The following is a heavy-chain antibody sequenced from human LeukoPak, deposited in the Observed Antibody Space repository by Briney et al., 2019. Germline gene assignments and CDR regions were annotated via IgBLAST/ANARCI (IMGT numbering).Heavy chain of an antibody. CDR1: GFTFSSYS. J-gene: IGHJ4*02. V-gene: IGHV3-21*01. Sequence: GGSLRLSCAASGFTFSSYSMNWVRQAPGKGLEWVSSISSSSSYIYYADSVKGRFTISRDNAKNSLYLQMNSLRAEDTAVYYCARVRDYDFWSGFLFDYWGQGTLVTVSS. CDR3: ARVRDYDFWSGFLFDY. D-gene: IGHD3-3*01. CDR2: ISSSSSYI.